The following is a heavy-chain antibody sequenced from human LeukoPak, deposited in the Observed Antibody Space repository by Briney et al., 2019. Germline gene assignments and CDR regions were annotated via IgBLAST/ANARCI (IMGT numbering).Heavy chain of an antibody. CDR2: IYYSGST. V-gene: IGHV4-59*01. D-gene: IGHD6-13*01. Sequence: PSETLSLTCTVSGGSISSYYWSWIRQPPGKGLEWIGYIYYSGSTNYNPSLKSRVTISVDTSKNQFSLKLGSVTAADTAVYYCARSKQQLVLGNWGQGTLVTVSS. J-gene: IGHJ4*02. CDR3: ARSKQQLVLGN. CDR1: GGSISSYY.